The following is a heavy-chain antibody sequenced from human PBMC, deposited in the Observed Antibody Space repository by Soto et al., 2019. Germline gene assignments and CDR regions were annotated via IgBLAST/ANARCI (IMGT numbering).Heavy chain of an antibody. CDR1: GFTFSSYG. Sequence: QVQLVESGGGVVQPGRSLRLSCAASGFTFSSYGMHWVRQAPGKGLEWVAVIWDDGSKKYHADSVKGRFTISRDNCKITVDLQMNGARSDDTAVHYSAGGVENCSGGSCYLDSWGQGTLVTVSS. CDR3: AGGVENCSGGSCYLDS. J-gene: IGHJ4*02. V-gene: IGHV3-33*01. CDR2: IWDDGSKK. D-gene: IGHD2-15*01.